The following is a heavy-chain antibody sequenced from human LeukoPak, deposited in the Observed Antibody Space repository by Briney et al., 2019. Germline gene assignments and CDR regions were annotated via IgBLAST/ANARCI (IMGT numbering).Heavy chain of an antibody. Sequence: PGRSLRLSCAVSGFTFSDHYMDWVRQAPGKGLEWVGRTRNKANGYTTICAASVKGRFTVSRDESKNSLYLQMNSLRTEDTAVYYCARGFRSFDSWGQGTLVTVSS. V-gene: IGHV3-72*01. J-gene: IGHJ4*02. D-gene: IGHD1-14*01. CDR3: ARGFRSFDS. CDR1: GFTFSDHY. CDR2: TRNKANGYTT.